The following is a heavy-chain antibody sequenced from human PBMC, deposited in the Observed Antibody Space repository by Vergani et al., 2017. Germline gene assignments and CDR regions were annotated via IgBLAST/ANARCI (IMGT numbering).Heavy chain of an antibody. CDR1: GYSFTSYW. D-gene: IGHD3-22*01. V-gene: IGHV5-51*01. CDR3: ARPYDSSGYYPLSFQH. J-gene: IGHJ1*01. Sequence: EVQLVPSGAEVKKPGDSLTISCKGSGYSFTSYWIGWVRQLPGKGLEWMGIIYPGDSDTRYSPSFQGQVTISADKSISTAYLQWSSLKASDTAMYYCARPYDSSGYYPLSFQHWGQGTLVTVSS. CDR2: IYPGDSDT.